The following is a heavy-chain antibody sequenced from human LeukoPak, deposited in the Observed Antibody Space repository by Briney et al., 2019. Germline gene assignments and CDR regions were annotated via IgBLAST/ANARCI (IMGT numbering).Heavy chain of an antibody. CDR2: IMGDGSEK. D-gene: IGHD2-15*01. CDR3: LSNFGYCSGVNCYTVLDY. J-gene: IGHJ4*02. CDR1: GFIFSTYY. V-gene: IGHV3-7*01. Sequence: QTGGSLRLSCAASGFIFSTYYMNWVRQAPGKGLEWVAIIMGDGSEKDYVDSVKGRFTISRDNAKNSLFLQMNSVSAEHTAVYYCLSNFGYCSGVNCYTVLDYWGQETLVTVSP.